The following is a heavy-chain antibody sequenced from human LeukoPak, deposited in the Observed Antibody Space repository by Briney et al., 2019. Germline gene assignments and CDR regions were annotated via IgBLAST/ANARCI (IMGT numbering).Heavy chain of an antibody. Sequence: GSLRLSCAASGFTFSSYSMNWVRQAPGQGLEWVSYISSSSSTIYYADSVKGRFTISRDNAKNSLYLQMNSLRAEDAAVYYCARTTTDIVVVPAATLFDYWGQGTLVTVSS. CDR2: ISSSSSTI. D-gene: IGHD2-2*01. J-gene: IGHJ4*02. CDR3: ARTTTDIVVVPAATLFDY. V-gene: IGHV3-48*01. CDR1: GFTFSSYS.